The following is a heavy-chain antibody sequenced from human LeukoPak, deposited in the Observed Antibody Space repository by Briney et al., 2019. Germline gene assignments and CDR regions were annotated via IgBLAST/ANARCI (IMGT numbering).Heavy chain of an antibody. V-gene: IGHV3-9*01. J-gene: IGHJ4*02. CDR3: AKTKPIWFGELFLDY. Sequence: GRSLRLSCVASGFSLDDYGMHWVRQAPGKGLEWVSSISWNSGTIKYADSVKGRFTISRDNAKNSLYLQMNSLRVEDTAVYYCAKTKPIWFGELFLDYWGQGTLVTVSS. CDR1: GFSLDDYG. CDR2: ISWNSGTI. D-gene: IGHD3-10*01.